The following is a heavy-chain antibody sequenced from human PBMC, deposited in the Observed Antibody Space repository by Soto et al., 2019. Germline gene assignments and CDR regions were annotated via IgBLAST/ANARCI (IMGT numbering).Heavy chain of an antibody. V-gene: IGHV4-39*01. CDR1: GGSIGNTNYY. CDR3: ASAIYSGAWSSFDY. J-gene: IGHJ4*02. CDR2: IYHSGTT. D-gene: IGHD2-21*02. Sequence: PSETLSLTCTVSGGSIGNTNYYWVWIRQPPGKGLEWIGNIYHSGTTYYNPSLKSRVTISVDTSKNQLSLKLTSVTAADTAVYYCASAIYSGAWSSFDYWGQGTLVTVSA.